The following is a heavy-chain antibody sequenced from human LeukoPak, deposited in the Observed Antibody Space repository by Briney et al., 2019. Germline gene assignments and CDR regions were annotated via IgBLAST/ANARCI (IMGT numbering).Heavy chain of an antibody. Sequence: PGGSLRLSCAASGFTFSTYSMNWVRQAPGKGLEWVSSISRSSSYIYYADSVKGRFTISRDNAKNSLYLQMNSLRAEDTAVYYCARDTTYSSGWYRYYYYYYMDVWGKGTTVTVSS. D-gene: IGHD6-19*01. J-gene: IGHJ6*03. CDR2: ISRSSSYI. CDR3: ARDTTYSSGWYRYYYYYYMDV. V-gene: IGHV3-21*01. CDR1: GFTFSTYS.